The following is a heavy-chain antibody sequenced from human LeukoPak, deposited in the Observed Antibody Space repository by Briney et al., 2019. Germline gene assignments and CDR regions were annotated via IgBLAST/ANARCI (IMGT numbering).Heavy chain of an antibody. Sequence: SETLSLTCAVYGGSFSGYYWTWIRQPPGKGLEWIGEINHSGSTNYNPSLKSRVTISVDTSKNQFSLRLSSATAADTAVYYCAGFNSVDYWGQGTLVTVSS. CDR2: INHSGST. J-gene: IGHJ4*02. D-gene: IGHD3-3*01. CDR3: AGFNSVDY. V-gene: IGHV4-34*01. CDR1: GGSFSGYY.